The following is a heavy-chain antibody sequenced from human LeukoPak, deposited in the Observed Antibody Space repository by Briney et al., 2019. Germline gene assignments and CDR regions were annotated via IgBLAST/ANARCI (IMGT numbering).Heavy chain of an antibody. Sequence: GGSLRLSCAASGFTFSSYSMNWVRQAPGKGLEWVSSISSSSSYIYYADSVKGRFTISRDNAKNSLYLQMNSLRAEDTAVYYCAREEMDYYYYMDVWGKGITVTVSS. D-gene: IGHD5-24*01. V-gene: IGHV3-21*01. J-gene: IGHJ6*03. CDR3: AREEMDYYYYMDV. CDR1: GFTFSSYS. CDR2: ISSSSSYI.